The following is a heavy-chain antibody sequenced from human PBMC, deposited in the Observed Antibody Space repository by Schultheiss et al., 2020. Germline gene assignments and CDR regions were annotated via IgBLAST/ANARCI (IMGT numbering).Heavy chain of an antibody. J-gene: IGHJ6*03. CDR3: ARGDYYYMDV. CDR1: GFTVSSSF. Sequence: GGSLRLSCSVSGFTVSSSFLTWVRQAPGKGLEWVSTVYSGSTASYSDSVKGRFTISRDNSKNTLYLQMNSLRAEDTAVYYCARGDYYYMDVWGKGTTVTVSS. V-gene: IGHV3-53*01. CDR2: VYSGSTA.